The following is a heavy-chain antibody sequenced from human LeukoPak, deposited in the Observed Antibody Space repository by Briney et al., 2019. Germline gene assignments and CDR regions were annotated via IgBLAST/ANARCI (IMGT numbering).Heavy chain of an antibody. CDR1: GGSFNIYY. J-gene: IGHJ6*03. V-gene: IGHV4-34*01. D-gene: IGHD1-7*01. CDR2: MNDGGTI. Sequence: SETLSLTCAVYGGSFNIYYWSWIRQSPEKGLEWIGEMNDGGTINYNPSLLSRVTISLDRSKNQFSLKLTSVTTADTAVYYCARRWNYGRNYYIDVWGHGATVSVS. CDR3: ARRWNYGRNYYIDV.